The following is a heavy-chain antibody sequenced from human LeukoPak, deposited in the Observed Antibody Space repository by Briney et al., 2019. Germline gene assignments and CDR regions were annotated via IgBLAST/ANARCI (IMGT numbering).Heavy chain of an antibody. J-gene: IGHJ4*02. V-gene: IGHV3-69-1*01. CDR3: ARVLYAVAGIDY. CDR2: IGGDGIA. D-gene: IGHD6-19*01. Sequence: GGSLRLSCVASGFTFTDHPMNWVRQAPGKGLEWISYIGGDGIAFYADSVKGRFTASKDDARKSMYLQMNSLRVEDTAVYYCARVLYAVAGIDYWGQGTLVTVSS. CDR1: GFTFTDHP.